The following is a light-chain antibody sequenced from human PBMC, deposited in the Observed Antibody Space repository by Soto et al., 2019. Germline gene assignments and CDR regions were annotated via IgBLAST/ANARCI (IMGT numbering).Light chain of an antibody. CDR3: NSYAGSNNWV. V-gene: IGLV2-8*01. J-gene: IGLJ3*02. Sequence: QSALTQPASVSGSLGQSITISCTGTSSDVGGYNYVSWYQQHPGKAPKLMIYEVSKWPSGVPDRFSGSKSGNTASLTVSGLQAEDEADYYCNSYAGSNNWVFGGGTKLTVL. CDR2: EVS. CDR1: SSDVGGYNY.